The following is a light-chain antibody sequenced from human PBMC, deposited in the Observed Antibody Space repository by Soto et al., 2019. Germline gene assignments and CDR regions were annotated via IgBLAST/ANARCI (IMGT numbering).Light chain of an antibody. CDR3: ASWDDSLSGTAV. J-gene: IGLJ2*01. CDR2: LND. Sequence: QSVLTQSPSASGAPGQRVTISCSGSTSNIGSNFVYWYQQLPGTAPKLLMSLNDQRPSGVPDRFSGSKSGTSAFLAISGLRSEDEAIYYCASWDDSLSGTAVFGGGTKVTVL. CDR1: TSNIGSNF. V-gene: IGLV1-47*01.